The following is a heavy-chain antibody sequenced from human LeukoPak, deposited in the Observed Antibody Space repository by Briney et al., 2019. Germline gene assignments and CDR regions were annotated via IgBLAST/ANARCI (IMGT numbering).Heavy chain of an antibody. CDR3: ARLGFGDV. CDR2: INHSGST. CDR1: GGSLSGYY. Sequence: SETLSLTCAVYGGSLSGYYWSWIRQPPGKGLEWIGEINHSGSTNYNPSLKSRVTISVDTSKNQFSLKLSSVTAADTAVYYCARLGFGDVWGKGTAVTISS. J-gene: IGHJ6*04. D-gene: IGHD3-10*01. V-gene: IGHV4-34*01.